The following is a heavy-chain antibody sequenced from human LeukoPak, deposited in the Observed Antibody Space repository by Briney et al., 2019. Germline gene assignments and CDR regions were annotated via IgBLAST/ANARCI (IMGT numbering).Heavy chain of an antibody. CDR1: GGSISSYY. V-gene: IGHV4-4*07. CDR3: ARGVEAAAVDYYYYMDV. D-gene: IGHD6-13*01. CDR2: IYTSGST. J-gene: IGHJ6*03. Sequence: SETLSLTCTVSGGSISSYYWSWTRQPAGKGLEWIGRIYTSGSTNYNPSLKSRVTMSVDTSKNQFSLKLSSVTAADTAVYYCARGVEAAAVDYYYYMDVWGKGTTVTVSS.